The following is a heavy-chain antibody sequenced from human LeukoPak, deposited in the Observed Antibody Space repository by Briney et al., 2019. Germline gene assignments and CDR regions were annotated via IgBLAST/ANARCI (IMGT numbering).Heavy chain of an antibody. V-gene: IGHV4-61*02. D-gene: IGHD5-18*01. CDR3: ARLHWIQPEWFDP. CDR2: IYTSGST. J-gene: IGHJ5*02. CDR1: GGSISSGSYY. Sequence: SEXLXLTCTVSGGSISSGSYYWSWIRQPAGKGLEWIGRIYTSGSTNYNPSLKSRVTISVDTSKNQFSLKLSSVTAADTAVYYCARLHWIQPEWFDPWGQGTLVTVSS.